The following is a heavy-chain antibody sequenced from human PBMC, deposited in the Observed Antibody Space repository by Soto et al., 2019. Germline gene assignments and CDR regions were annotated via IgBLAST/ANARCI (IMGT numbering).Heavy chain of an antibody. D-gene: IGHD2-21*02. CDR3: ARPRIVSGCGGDCYSDDAFDI. CDR2: IYPGDSDT. J-gene: IGHJ3*02. Sequence: EVQLVQSGAEVKKPGESLKISCKGSGYSFTSYWIGWVRQMPGKGLEWMGIIYPGDSDTRYSPSFQGQVTISADKSISTAYLQWSSLKASDTAMYYCARPRIVSGCGGDCYSDDAFDIWGQGTMVTVSS. CDR1: GYSFTSYW. V-gene: IGHV5-51*01.